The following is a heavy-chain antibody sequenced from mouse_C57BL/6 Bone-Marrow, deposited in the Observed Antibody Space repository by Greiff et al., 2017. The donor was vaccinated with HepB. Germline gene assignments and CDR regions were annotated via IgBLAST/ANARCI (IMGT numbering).Heavy chain of an antibody. CDR1: GYTFTSYW. CDR2: IDPSDSYT. D-gene: IGHD2-10*01. Sequence: QVQLQQPGAELVKPGASVKLSCKASGYTFTSYWMKWVKQRPGQGLEWIGEIDPSDSYTNYNQKFKGKATLTVDTSSSTAYMQLSSLTSEDSAVYYCALLWEAWFAYWGQGTLVTVSA. J-gene: IGHJ3*01. V-gene: IGHV1-50*01. CDR3: ALLWEAWFAY.